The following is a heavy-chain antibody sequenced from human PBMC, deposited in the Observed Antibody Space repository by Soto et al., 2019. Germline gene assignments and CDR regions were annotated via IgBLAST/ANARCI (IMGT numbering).Heavy chain of an antibody. V-gene: IGHV3-23*01. D-gene: IGHD3-10*01. J-gene: IGHJ4*02. CDR2: IGSNGGST. CDR1: GFSFSTYA. CDR3: AKDRKGWFGELFDF. Sequence: EVQLLESGGGLVQPGGSLRLSCAASGFSFSTYAMTWVRQAPGKGLQWVSAIGSNGGSTYYTDSVKGRFNISRDNSKNMLYLQMNSLTAEDTAIYFCAKDRKGWFGELFDFWGQGTPVTVSS.